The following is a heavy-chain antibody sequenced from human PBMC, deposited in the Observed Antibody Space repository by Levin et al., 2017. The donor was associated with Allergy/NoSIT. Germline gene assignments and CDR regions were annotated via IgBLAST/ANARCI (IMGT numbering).Heavy chain of an antibody. CDR3: TRSTTSGASYVDY. Sequence: GGSLRLSCAASGFTFTSYWMHWVRQAPGEGLVWVSRINSDGSITNYTDSVKGRFTISRDNAKNTLYLQMNSLRAEDTAVYYCTRSTTSGASYVDYWGQGTLVTVSS. D-gene: IGHD2/OR15-2a*01. J-gene: IGHJ4*02. CDR1: GFTFTSYW. CDR2: INSDGSIT. V-gene: IGHV3-74*01.